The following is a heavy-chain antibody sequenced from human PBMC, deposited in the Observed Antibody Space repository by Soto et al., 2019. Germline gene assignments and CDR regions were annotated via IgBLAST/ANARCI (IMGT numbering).Heavy chain of an antibody. CDR1: GYNFTNYL. V-gene: IGHV5-10-1*01. Sequence: GESLKISCKGSGYNFTNYLIIWVRQMPGKGLEWMGRIDPSDSYTKYSPSLQGHVTISADKSIGTAYLQWSRLKASDTAMYYCATFSDVWGQGTTVTVSS. CDR2: IDPSDSYT. J-gene: IGHJ6*02. CDR3: ATFSDV.